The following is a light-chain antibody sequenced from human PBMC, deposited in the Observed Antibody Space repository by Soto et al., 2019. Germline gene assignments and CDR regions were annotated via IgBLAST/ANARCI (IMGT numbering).Light chain of an antibody. CDR2: STS. J-gene: IGLJ2*01. CDR3: ASWDDSLNGWL. V-gene: IGLV1-44*01. CDR1: NSIIGRTT. Sequence: QSVLTQPPSASGTPGQTVSITCSGSNSIIGRTTVNWFQQIPGTAPKLLIFSTSQRPSGVPVRFSGSKSGTSASLAISELQSEDDADYYCASWDDSLNGWLFGRGTKLTVL.